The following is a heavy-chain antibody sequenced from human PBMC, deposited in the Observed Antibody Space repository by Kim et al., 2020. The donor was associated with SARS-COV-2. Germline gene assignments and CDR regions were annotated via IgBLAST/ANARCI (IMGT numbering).Heavy chain of an antibody. CDR3: ARDYPSKYNWNYAFDY. J-gene: IGHJ4*02. CDR2: ISYDGSNK. Sequence: GGSLRLSCAASGFTFSSYAMHWVRQAPGKGLEWVAVISYDGSNKYYADSVKRRFTISRDNSKNTLYLQMNSLRAEDTAVYYCARDYPSKYNWNYAFDYWGQGTLVTVSS. V-gene: IGHV3-30-3*01. D-gene: IGHD1-7*01. CDR1: GFTFSSYA.